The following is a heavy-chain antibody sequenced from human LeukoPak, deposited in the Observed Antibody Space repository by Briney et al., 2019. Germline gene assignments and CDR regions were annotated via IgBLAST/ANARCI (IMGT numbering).Heavy chain of an antibody. V-gene: IGHV3-74*01. J-gene: IGHJ4*02. Sequence: GSLRLSCAASGFTFSSYWMSWVRQAPGKGLVWVSRINSDGSSTSYADSVKGRFTISRDNAKNTLYLQMNSLRAEDTAVYYCTRGYDSSGYLDYWGQGTLVTVSS. CDR1: GFTFSSYW. CDR2: INSDGSST. D-gene: IGHD3-22*01. CDR3: TRGYDSSGYLDY.